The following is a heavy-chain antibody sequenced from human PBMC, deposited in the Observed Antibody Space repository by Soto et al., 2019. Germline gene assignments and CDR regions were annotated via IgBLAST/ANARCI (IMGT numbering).Heavy chain of an antibody. D-gene: IGHD3-16*02. CDR1: GFTFSSYG. CDR2: IWYDGSSK. CDR3: ARDSEAVIQVPLPLDY. Sequence: GGSLRLSCAASGFTFSSYGMHWVRQAPGKGLEWVAVIWYDGSSKYYADSVKGRFTISRDNSKNTLYLQMNSLRAEDTAVYYCARDSEAVIQVPLPLDYWGQGTLVTVSS. V-gene: IGHV3-33*01. J-gene: IGHJ4*02.